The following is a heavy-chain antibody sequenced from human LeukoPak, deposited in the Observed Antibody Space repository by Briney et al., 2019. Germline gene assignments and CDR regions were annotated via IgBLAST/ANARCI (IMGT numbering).Heavy chain of an antibody. J-gene: IGHJ5*02. Sequence: GGSLRLSCAASGFSFSNYAMSWVRQAPGKGLEWVSAISGSGGSTYYADSVKGRFTISRDNSKNTLYLQMNSLRAEDTAVYYCAQRRITCSGGSCYAAGEFDPWGQGTLVTVSS. CDR1: GFSFSNYA. D-gene: IGHD2-15*01. V-gene: IGHV3-23*01. CDR2: ISGSGGST. CDR3: AQRRITCSGGSCYAAGEFDP.